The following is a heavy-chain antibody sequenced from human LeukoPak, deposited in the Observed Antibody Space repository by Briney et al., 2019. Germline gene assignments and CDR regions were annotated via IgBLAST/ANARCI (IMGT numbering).Heavy chain of an antibody. CDR1: GFTFSYYG. D-gene: IGHD3-22*01. V-gene: IGHV3-30*02. CDR2: IRYAASDK. Sequence: GGSLRLSCAASGFTFSYYGMHWVRQPPGKGLEWVAFIRYAASDKYYADSVKGRFTISRDNSKNTLYLQMNSLRAEDTAVYYCAKEQVTMRTQRDFGYWGQGTLVTVSS. J-gene: IGHJ4*02. CDR3: AKEQVTMRTQRDFGY.